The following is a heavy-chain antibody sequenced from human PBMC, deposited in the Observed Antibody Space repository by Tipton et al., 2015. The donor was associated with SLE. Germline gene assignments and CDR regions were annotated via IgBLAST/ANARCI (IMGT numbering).Heavy chain of an antibody. V-gene: IGHV3-23*01. J-gene: IGHJ4*02. D-gene: IGHD2-2*01. CDR3: ARDRGSEYVIDY. CDR2: IPDSGDTP. CDR1: GFRFNAYA. Sequence: SLRLSCVASGFRFNAYAMSWVRQAPGKGLEWVSDIPDSGDTPYYADSVKGRFTISRDNAKNSLYLQMNSLRVEDTAVYYCARDRGSEYVIDYWGQGTLVTVSS.